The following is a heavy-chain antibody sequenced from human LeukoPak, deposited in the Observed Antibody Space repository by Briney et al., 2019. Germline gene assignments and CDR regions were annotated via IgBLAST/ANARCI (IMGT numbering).Heavy chain of an antibody. Sequence: ASVKVSCKASGYTFTSYGISWVRQAPGQGLEWMGWISAYNGNTNYAQKLQGRVTMTTDTSTSTAYMELRSLRSDDTAVYYCARGGFSGYAPNPEYYFDYWGQGTLVTVSS. D-gene: IGHD5-12*01. J-gene: IGHJ4*02. CDR3: ARGGFSGYAPNPEYYFDY. CDR1: GYTFTSYG. CDR2: ISAYNGNT. V-gene: IGHV1-18*01.